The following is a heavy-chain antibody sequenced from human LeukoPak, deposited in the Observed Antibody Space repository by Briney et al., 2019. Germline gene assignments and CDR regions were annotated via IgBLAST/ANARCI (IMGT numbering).Heavy chain of an antibody. V-gene: IGHV4-34*01. J-gene: IGHJ4*02. Sequence: ADPLSLTCAVYGGSFSGHYWTWIRQPPGMGLERIGEINHSGSTTYNPSLNTRVTISVDTSKNQLSLKVSSVTAADTAVYYCARPRYGSGSLDSWGQGTLVPVTS. CDR2: INHSGST. CDR3: ARPRYGSGSLDS. CDR1: GGSFSGHY. D-gene: IGHD3-10*01.